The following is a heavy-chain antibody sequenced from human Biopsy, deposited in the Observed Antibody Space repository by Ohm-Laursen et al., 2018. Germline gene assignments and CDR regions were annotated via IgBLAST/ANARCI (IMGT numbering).Heavy chain of an antibody. J-gene: IGHJ4*02. D-gene: IGHD1-26*01. CDR3: ARGPHSGSHSCFDY. CDR1: GYTFAGYY. V-gene: IGHV1-2*02. Sequence: SSVKVSCKASGYTFAGYYLHWVRQAPGHGLEWMGWINPNSGNANYAQSFQGRLTVTRDTSISTAYMELTSLTFDDTAIYYCARGPHSGSHSCFDYWGRGTPVTVSS. CDR2: INPNSGNA.